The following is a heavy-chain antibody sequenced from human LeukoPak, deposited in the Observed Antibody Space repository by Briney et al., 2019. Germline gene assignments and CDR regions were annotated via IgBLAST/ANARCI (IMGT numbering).Heavy chain of an antibody. J-gene: IGHJ4*02. CDR2: ICYDGSNK. V-gene: IGHV3-33*06. CDR3: AKWTAVVVTATTYFDY. Sequence: PGGSLRLSCAASGFTLSSYGMNWVGQAQGKGREGGAVICYDGSNKYYADSVKGRFTISRDNSKNTLYLQMNSLRAEDTAVYYCAKWTAVVVTATTYFDYWGQGTLVTVSS. D-gene: IGHD2-21*02. CDR1: GFTLSSYG.